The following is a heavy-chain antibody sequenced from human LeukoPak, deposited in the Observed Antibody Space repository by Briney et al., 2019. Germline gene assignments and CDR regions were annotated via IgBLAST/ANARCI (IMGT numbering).Heavy chain of an antibody. Sequence: GGSLRLSCVVSGLTFSNYWMIWVRQAPGKGLESVAIIKEDGGAKYYLDSVKGRFTISRDNAKNSLYLEMNSLRAEDTAVYYCARDYWRSIDHWGQGTLVTVSS. CDR1: GLTFSNYW. V-gene: IGHV3-7*01. CDR2: IKEDGGAK. D-gene: IGHD1-1*01. J-gene: IGHJ4*02. CDR3: ARDYWRSIDH.